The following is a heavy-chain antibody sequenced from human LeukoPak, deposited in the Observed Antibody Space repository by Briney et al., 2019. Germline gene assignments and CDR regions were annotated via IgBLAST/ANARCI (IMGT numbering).Heavy chain of an antibody. CDR2: ISSSSSHI. CDR3: ARSNYAERWLQLKI. J-gene: IGHJ3*02. D-gene: IGHD5-24*01. V-gene: IGHV3-21*01. CDR1: GFTFRSYS. Sequence: GGSLRLSCAASGFTFRSYSMNWDRQAPGKGLEWVSSISSSSSHIHYADSVKGRFTISRDNAKNSLYLQMNSLRAEDTAVYYCARSNYAERWLQLKIWGQGTMVTVSS.